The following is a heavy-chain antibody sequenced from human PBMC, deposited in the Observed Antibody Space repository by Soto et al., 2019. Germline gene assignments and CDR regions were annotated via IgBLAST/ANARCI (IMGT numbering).Heavy chain of an antibody. CDR2: ISYDGSNK. J-gene: IGHJ4*02. CDR3: ARDSGMPYYYDSSGYPDY. Sequence: HPGGSLRLSCAASGFTFSSYAMHWVRQAPGKGLEWVAVISYDGSNKYYADSVKGRFTISRDNSKNTLYLQMNSLRAEDTAVYYCARDSGMPYYYDSSGYPDYWGQGTLVTVSS. CDR1: GFTFSSYA. D-gene: IGHD3-22*01. V-gene: IGHV3-30-3*01.